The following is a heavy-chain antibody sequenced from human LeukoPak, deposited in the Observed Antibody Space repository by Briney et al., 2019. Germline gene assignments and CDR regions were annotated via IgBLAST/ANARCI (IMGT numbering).Heavy chain of an antibody. CDR3: ARDHYRDYSDY. CDR2: INSGGSNT. V-gene: IGHV3-74*01. D-gene: IGHD3-10*01. Sequence: GGSLRLSCAASGFTFSSYWMHWVRQAPGKGVVWVSCINSGGSNTFYAGSVKGRFTISRDKAKNTLYLQMNSLRAQDTVVYYCARDHYRDYSDYWGQGTLVTVSS. J-gene: IGHJ4*02. CDR1: GFTFSSYW.